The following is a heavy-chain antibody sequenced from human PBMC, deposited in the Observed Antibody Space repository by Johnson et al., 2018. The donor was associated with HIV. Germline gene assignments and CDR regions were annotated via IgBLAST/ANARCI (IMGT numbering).Heavy chain of an antibody. J-gene: IGHJ3*02. CDR2: ISYDGSNK. CDR3: ARELVVITADDAFDI. D-gene: IGHD2-21*01. CDR1: EFTFSSYA. Sequence: QVQLVESGGGVVQPGGSLRLSCAASEFTFSSYAIHWVRQAPGKGLEWVAVISYDGSNKYYADSVKGRFTISRDNSKNTLYLQMNSLRAEDTAVYYCARELVVITADDAFDIWGQGTMVTVSS. V-gene: IGHV3-30*04.